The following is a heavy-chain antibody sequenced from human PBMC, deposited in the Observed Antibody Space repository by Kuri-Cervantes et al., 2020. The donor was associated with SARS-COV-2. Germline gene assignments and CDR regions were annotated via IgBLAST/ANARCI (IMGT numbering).Heavy chain of an antibody. J-gene: IGHJ4*02. CDR2: NYYSGST. CDR3: ARHYAFDRFHK. CDR1: GGSISSSSYY. D-gene: IGHD3-9*01. V-gene: IGHV4-39*01. Sequence: ESLKISCTVPGGSISSSSYYWGWIRQPPGKGLEWIGSNYYSGSTYYNPSLKSRVTISVATSKNQFSLKLSSVTAADTAIYYCARHYAFDRFHKWGQGTQVTVSS.